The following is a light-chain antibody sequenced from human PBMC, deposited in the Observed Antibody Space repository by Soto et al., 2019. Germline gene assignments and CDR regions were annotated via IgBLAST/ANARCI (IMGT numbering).Light chain of an antibody. Sequence: EIVLTQSPATLSLSPGERATLSCRASQSVGSYLAWYQQKPGQAPRLLISDASNRATGIPARFSGSGSGTDFTLTISSLEPEDFAVYYCQQRSSWPRTFGQGTKVEIK. J-gene: IGKJ1*01. CDR1: QSVGSY. V-gene: IGKV3-11*01. CDR2: DAS. CDR3: QQRSSWPRT.